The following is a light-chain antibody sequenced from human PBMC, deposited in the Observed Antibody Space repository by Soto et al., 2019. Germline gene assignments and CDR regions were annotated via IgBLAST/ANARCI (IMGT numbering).Light chain of an antibody. CDR1: TSNFGGNS. CDR3: AAWDDSLNGWV. J-gene: IGLJ3*02. Sequence: QSVLTQPPSASGTPGQRVIISCSGSTSNFGGNSANWYQQFPGTAPKVLIYSNNQRPSGVPDRFSGSKYGTSASLAISGLQSEDEADYYCAAWDDSLNGWVFGGGTKVTVL. CDR2: SNN. V-gene: IGLV1-44*01.